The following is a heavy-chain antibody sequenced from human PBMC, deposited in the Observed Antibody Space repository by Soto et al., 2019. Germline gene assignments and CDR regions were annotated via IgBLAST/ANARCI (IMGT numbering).Heavy chain of an antibody. Sequence: SETLSLTCTVSGGSISSYYWSWIRQPPGKGLEWIGYIYYSGSTNYNPSLKSRVTISVDTSKNQFSLKLSSVTAADTAVYYCARLSPYSGSYSIDYWGQGTLVTVSS. CDR3: ARLSPYSGSYSIDY. CDR2: IYYSGST. V-gene: IGHV4-59*08. J-gene: IGHJ4*02. D-gene: IGHD1-26*01. CDR1: GGSISSYY.